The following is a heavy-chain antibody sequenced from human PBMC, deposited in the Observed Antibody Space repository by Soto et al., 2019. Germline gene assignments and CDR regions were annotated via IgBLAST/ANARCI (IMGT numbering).Heavy chain of an antibody. CDR1: GGSISSSSYY. J-gene: IGHJ4*02. Sequence: SETLSLTCTVSGGSISSSSYYWGWIRQPPGKGLEWIGSIYYSGSTYYNPSLKSRVTISVDTSKNQFSLKLSSVTAADTAVYYWEGSSIPGEDYWGQGTLVTVSS. V-gene: IGHV4-39*01. CDR3: EGSSIPGEDY. CDR2: IYYSGST. D-gene: IGHD2-2*01.